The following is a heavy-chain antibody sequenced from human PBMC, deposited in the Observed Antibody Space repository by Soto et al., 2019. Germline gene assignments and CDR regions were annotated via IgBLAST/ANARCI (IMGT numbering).Heavy chain of an antibody. CDR3: ARNDPTKYTWFAP. J-gene: IGHJ5*02. Sequence: PSETLSLTCTVSGGSISSGDYYWSWIRQPPGKGLEWIGYIYYSGSTYYNPSLKSRVTISVDTSKNPFSLKLSSVTAADTAVYYCARNDPTKYTWFAPWGQGTLVTVSS. CDR2: IYYSGST. V-gene: IGHV4-30-4*01. CDR1: GGSISSGDYY.